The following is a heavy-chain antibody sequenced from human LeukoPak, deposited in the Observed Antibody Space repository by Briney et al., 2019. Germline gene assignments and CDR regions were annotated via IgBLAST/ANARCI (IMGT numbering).Heavy chain of an antibody. V-gene: IGHV3-7*01. CDR3: AGSSGWLIAN. J-gene: IGHJ4*02. CDR1: GFTFSTYW. D-gene: IGHD6-19*01. CDR2: IKQDGSVK. Sequence: GGSLRLSCAASGFTFSTYWMTWVRQAPGKGLEWVANIKQDGSVKNYVDSVKSRFTISRDNAKSSLFLQMNSLTADDTALYYCAGSSGWLIANWGQGTLVTVSS.